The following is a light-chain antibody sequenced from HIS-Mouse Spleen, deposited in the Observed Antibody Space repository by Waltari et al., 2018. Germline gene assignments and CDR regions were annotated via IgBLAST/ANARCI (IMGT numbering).Light chain of an antibody. CDR3: QQYYSFPQK. CDR1: QGISSY. CDR2: AAS. V-gene: IGKV1D-8*02. J-gene: IGKJ1*01. Sequence: AIWMTQSPSLLSASTGDRVTIRCRMSQGISSYLASYQQKPAKAPEHLINAASTLQSGVPSRFSGSGAGTDFTLSMSGLQSEYCATYYCQQYYSFPQKFRQGIKVEIK.